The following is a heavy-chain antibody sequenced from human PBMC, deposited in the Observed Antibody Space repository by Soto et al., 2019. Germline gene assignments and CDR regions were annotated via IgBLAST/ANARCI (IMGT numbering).Heavy chain of an antibody. J-gene: IGHJ3*02. CDR3: ATANTPYAFDM. CDR1: GLTFSISW. Sequence: VQLVESGGGLVQPGESLRLSCTASGLTFSISWMPWVRQAPGEGLEWVSNINPAGNVHHYADSVKERFTISRDNAKNSLFLQMSGLRVEDTAVYYCATANTPYAFDMWGQGTMVTVSS. V-gene: IGHV3-7*01. CDR2: INPAGNVH.